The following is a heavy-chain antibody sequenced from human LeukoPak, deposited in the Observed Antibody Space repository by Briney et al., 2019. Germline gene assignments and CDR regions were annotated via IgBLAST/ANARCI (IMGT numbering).Heavy chain of an antibody. Sequence: ASVKVSCKVSGYTLTELSMHWVRQAPGKGLEWMGGFDPEDGETIYAQKFQGRVTMTRDTSTSTVYMELSSLRSEDTAVYYCARQYTEWTVTTGVGAFDIWGQGTMVTVSS. CDR3: ARQYTEWTVTTGVGAFDI. CDR1: GYTLTELS. V-gene: IGHV1-24*01. CDR2: FDPEDGET. J-gene: IGHJ3*02. D-gene: IGHD4-17*01.